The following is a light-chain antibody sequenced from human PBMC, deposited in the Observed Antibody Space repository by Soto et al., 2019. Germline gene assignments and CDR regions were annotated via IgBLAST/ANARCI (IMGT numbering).Light chain of an antibody. CDR3: QQYNSYHT. J-gene: IGKJ2*01. CDR2: DAS. Sequence: DIPMTQSPSTLSASVGDRVTITCRASQSISSWLAWYQQKPGKAPKLLIYDASSLESGVPSRFSGSGSGTEFTLTISSLQPDDFATYYCQQYNSYHTFGQRTKLEIK. CDR1: QSISSW. V-gene: IGKV1-5*01.